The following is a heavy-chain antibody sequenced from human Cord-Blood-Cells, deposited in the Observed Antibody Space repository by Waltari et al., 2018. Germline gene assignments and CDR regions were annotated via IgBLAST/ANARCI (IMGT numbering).Heavy chain of an antibody. V-gene: IGHV4-59*11. J-gene: IGHJ3*02. CDR2: IYYSGST. Sequence: QVQLQESGPGLVKPSETLSLTCTVPGGSISSHYWSWIRQPPGKGLEWIGYIYYSGSTNYNPSLKSRVTISVDTSKNQFSLKLSSVTAADTAVYYCARDRGTGRAFDIWGQGTMVTVSS. D-gene: IGHD3-10*01. CDR1: GGSISSHY. CDR3: ARDRGTGRAFDI.